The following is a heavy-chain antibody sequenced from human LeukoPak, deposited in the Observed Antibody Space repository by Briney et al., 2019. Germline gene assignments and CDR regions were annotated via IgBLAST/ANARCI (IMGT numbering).Heavy chain of an antibody. D-gene: IGHD6-19*01. J-gene: IGHJ3*02. CDR1: GFTFSNYA. Sequence: GGSLRLSCAASGFTFSNYAMSWVRQAPGQGLEWVSTISGSGGSAYYADSVKGRFTISRDNSKNTLSLQMNSLRAEDTAVYYCAKIISDWSRGAFDIWGQGTMVTVSS. V-gene: IGHV3-23*01. CDR3: AKIISDWSRGAFDI. CDR2: ISGSGGSA.